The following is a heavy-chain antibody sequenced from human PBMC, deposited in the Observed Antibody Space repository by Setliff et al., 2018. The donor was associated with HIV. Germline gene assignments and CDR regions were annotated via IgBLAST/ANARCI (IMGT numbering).Heavy chain of an antibody. V-gene: IGHV4-39*01. CDR2: IHSSGTT. Sequence: KPSETLSLTCTVSGGSFSSSTYSWGWIRQPPGMGLEWIGSIHSSGTTDYNPSLKSRVATSVDTSRSQFSLKLRSVTAADTAVYYCARHKTNYDFYAFDVWGQGTMVSV. CDR1: GGSFSSSTYS. D-gene: IGHD3-3*01. CDR3: ARHKTNYDFYAFDV. J-gene: IGHJ3*01.